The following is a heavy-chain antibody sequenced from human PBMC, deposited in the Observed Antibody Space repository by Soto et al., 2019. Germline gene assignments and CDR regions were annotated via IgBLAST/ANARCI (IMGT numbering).Heavy chain of an antibody. J-gene: IGHJ4*02. CDR2: IYYSGST. CDR1: GGSISSSSYY. V-gene: IGHV4-39*01. Sequence: QLQLQESGPGLVKPSETLSLTCTVSGGSISSSSYYWGWIRQPPGKGLEWIGSIYYSGSTYYNPSLKSRVXIXVAXSKNQLSLKLSSVTAADTAVYYCVFAVAPLYYFDYWGQGTLVTVSS. CDR3: VFAVAPLYYFDY. D-gene: IGHD6-19*01.